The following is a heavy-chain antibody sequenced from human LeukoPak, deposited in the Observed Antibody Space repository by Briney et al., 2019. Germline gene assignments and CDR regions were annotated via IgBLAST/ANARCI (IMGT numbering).Heavy chain of an antibody. CDR1: GFTFSSYS. J-gene: IGHJ4*02. V-gene: IGHV3-48*04. Sequence: GGSLRLSCAASGFTFSSYSMNWVRQAPGKGLEWVSYISSSSSAIYYADSVKGRFTIYRDNAKSSLYLQVNSLRAEDTAVYYCARVIGSYGDSAYWGQGTLVTVSS. CDR2: ISSSSSAI. CDR3: ARVIGSYGDSAY. D-gene: IGHD1-26*01.